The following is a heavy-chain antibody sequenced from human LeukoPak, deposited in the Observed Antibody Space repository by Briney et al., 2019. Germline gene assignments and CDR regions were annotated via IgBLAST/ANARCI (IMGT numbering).Heavy chain of an antibody. CDR1: GGSLSGYY. V-gene: IGHV4-34*01. Sequence: PSETLSLTCAVYGGSLSGYYWSWIRQSPGKGLEWIGEINRGGITKYNPSLKSRVTISLGTSYNQFSLKLTSVTAADTAMYYCARHVDTAVVLYFDYWGHGALVTVSS. J-gene: IGHJ4*01. CDR3: ARHVDTAVVLYFDY. D-gene: IGHD5-18*01. CDR2: INRGGIT.